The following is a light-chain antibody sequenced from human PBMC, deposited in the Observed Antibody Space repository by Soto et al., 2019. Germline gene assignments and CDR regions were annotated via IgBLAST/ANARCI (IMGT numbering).Light chain of an antibody. CDR3: QQYETFSGT. V-gene: IGKV1-5*01. Sequence: DIQMTQPPSTLSASVGDTVTVTCRASQSVSVRLAWYQQKPGEAPKLLIYDASALPRGVPSRFSGSGSGKKFTLTIASLQPDDFATYYCQQYETFSGTFGPGTKVDIK. CDR2: DAS. CDR1: QSVSVR. J-gene: IGKJ1*01.